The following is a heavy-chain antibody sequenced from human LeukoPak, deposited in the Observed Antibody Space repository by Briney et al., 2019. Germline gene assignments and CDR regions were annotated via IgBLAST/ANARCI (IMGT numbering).Heavy chain of an antibody. CDR2: ISSSSSYI. V-gene: IGHV3-21*01. CDR3: ARPNLDYYDSSGYLDY. Sequence: PGGSLRLSCAASGFTFSSYSMNWVRQAPGKGLEWVSSISSSSSYIYYADSVKGRFTISRDNAKNSLYLQMNSLRAEDTAVYYCARPNLDYYDSSGYLDYWAREPWSPSPQ. D-gene: IGHD3-22*01. J-gene: IGHJ4*02. CDR1: GFTFSSYS.